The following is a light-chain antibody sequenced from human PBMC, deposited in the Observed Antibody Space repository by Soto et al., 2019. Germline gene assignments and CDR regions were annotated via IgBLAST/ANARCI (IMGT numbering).Light chain of an antibody. CDR2: XAX. CDR3: QQYNNWWT. J-gene: IGKJ1*01. CDR1: QDIGTY. Sequence: DIQMTQSPSSLSASVGDIVTITCRSSQDIGTYLAWFQQKPGKAPKSMIYXAXXWHSGVPSRFSGSGSETDFTLTISSLQSEDFAVYYCQQYNNWWTFGQGTKVDIK. V-gene: IGKV1-16*01.